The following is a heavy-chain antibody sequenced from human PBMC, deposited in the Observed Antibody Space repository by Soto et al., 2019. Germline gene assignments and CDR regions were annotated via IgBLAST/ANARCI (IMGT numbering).Heavy chain of an antibody. CDR1: EFTVHDHG. D-gene: IGHD3-3*01. V-gene: IGHV3-20*03. CDR2: INWNGGST. J-gene: IGHJ4*02. CDR3: AKARAQYYDFWSGYPVDY. Sequence: PGGSLRLYYAASEFTVHDHGTSSARQASGKGLEWVSGINWNGGSTGYADSVKGRFTISRDNAKNSLYLQMNSLRAEDTAVYYCAKARAQYYDFWSGYPVDYWGQGT.